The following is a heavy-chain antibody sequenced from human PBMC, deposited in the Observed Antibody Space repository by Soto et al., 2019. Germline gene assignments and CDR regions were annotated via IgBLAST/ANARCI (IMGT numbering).Heavy chain of an antibody. CDR1: GFTFSSYA. D-gene: IGHD2-15*01. J-gene: IGHJ4*02. Sequence: GSLRLSCAASGFTFSSYAMHWVRQAPGKGLEWVAVISYDGSNKYYADSVKGRFTISRDNSKNTLYLQMNSLRAEDTAVYYCARDWSVVVVAADTFDYWGQGTLVTVSS. CDR2: ISYDGSNK. CDR3: ARDWSVVVVAADTFDY. V-gene: IGHV3-30-3*01.